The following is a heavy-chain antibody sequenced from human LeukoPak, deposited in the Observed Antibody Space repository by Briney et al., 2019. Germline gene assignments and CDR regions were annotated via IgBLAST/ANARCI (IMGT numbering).Heavy chain of an antibody. CDR3: AKGPSGYYYYYMDV. Sequence: PGGSLRLSCAASGFIFNNYAMSWVRQAPGKGLEWVSAISGSGGSTYYADCVKGRFTISRDNSKNTLYLQMNSLRAEDTAVYYCAKGPSGYYYYYMDVWGKGTTVTVSS. J-gene: IGHJ6*03. CDR1: GFIFNNYA. CDR2: ISGSGGST. V-gene: IGHV3-23*01.